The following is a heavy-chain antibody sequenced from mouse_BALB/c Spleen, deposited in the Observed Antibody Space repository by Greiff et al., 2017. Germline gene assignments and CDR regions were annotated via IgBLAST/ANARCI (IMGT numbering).Heavy chain of an antibody. CDR3: TRGIPFAY. CDR2: IDPETGGT. Sequence: QVQLQQSGAELVRPGASVTLSCKASGYTFTDYEMHWVKQTPVHGLEWIGAIDPETGGTAYNQKFKGKATLTADKSSSTAYMELRSLTSEDSAVYYCTRGIPFAYWGQGTLVTVSA. J-gene: IGHJ3*01. V-gene: IGHV1-15*01. CDR1: GYTFTDYE.